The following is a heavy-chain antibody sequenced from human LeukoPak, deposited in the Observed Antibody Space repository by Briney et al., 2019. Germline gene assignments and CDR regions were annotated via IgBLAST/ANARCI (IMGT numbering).Heavy chain of an antibody. CDR3: ARAGDPSYDSSGYYYRYYYYGMDV. CDR1: GYTFTGYY. J-gene: IGHJ6*02. D-gene: IGHD3-22*01. Sequence: ASVKVSCKASGYTFTGYYMHWVRQAPGQGLEWMGWMNPNSGNTGYAQKFQGRVTMTRNTSISTAYMELSSLRSEDTAVYYCARAGDPSYDSSGYYYRYYYYGMDVWGQGTTVTVSS. V-gene: IGHV1-8*02. CDR2: MNPNSGNT.